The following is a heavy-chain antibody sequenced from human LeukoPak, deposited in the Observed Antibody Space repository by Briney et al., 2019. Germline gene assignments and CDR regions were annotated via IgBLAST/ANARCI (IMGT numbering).Heavy chain of an antibody. Sequence: GGSLRLSCTASKFTFSSFWMSWVRQAPGKGLEWVANINQDGSEKNYVDSVKGRFTISRDNAKNSLYLQMNTLRAEDTAVYYCARESTEVTPGYWGQGTLVTVSS. CDR3: ARESTEVTPGY. D-gene: IGHD4-23*01. CDR2: INQDGSEK. CDR1: KFTFSSFW. J-gene: IGHJ4*02. V-gene: IGHV3-7*01.